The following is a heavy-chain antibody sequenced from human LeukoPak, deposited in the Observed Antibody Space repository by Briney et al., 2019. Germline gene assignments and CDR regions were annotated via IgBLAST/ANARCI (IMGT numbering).Heavy chain of an antibody. J-gene: IGHJ4*02. CDR3: ARAASSSGRRLDY. CDR1: GYTFTGYY. D-gene: IGHD3-10*01. V-gene: IGHV1-46*01. Sequence: ASVKVSCKASGYTFTGYYMHWVRQALGQGLQWMGIINPSGGSTSYAQKFQGRVTMTRDTSTSTVYMELSSLRSEDTAVYYCARAASSSGRRLDYWGQGTLVTVSS. CDR2: INPSGGST.